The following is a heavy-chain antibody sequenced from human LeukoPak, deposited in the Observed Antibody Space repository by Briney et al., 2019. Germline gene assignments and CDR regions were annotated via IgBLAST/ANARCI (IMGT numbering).Heavy chain of an antibody. Sequence: GGSLRLSCAASGFTFSSYSMNWVRQAPGKGLEWISYINGGTTTIYYADSVKGRFTISRDNAKNSLYLQMNSLRAEDTAIYYCAREDDWNYEDYWGQGTLVTVSS. J-gene: IGHJ4*02. D-gene: IGHD1-7*01. CDR1: GFTFSSYS. CDR2: INGGTTTI. V-gene: IGHV3-48*01. CDR3: AREDDWNYEDY.